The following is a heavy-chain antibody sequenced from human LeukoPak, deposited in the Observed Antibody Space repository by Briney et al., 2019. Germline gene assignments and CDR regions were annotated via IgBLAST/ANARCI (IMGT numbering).Heavy chain of an antibody. CDR2: IYTSGST. CDR1: GGSISSYY. CDR3: ARVCNFCGGDWYWYFDL. V-gene: IGHV4-4*07. J-gene: IGHJ2*01. Sequence: SETLSLTCTVSGGSISSYYWSWIRQPAGKGLEWIGRIYTSGSTNYNPSLKSRVTISVDTSKNQFSLKLSSVTAADTAVYYCARVCNFCGGDWYWYFDLWGRGTLVTVSS. D-gene: IGHD2-21*01.